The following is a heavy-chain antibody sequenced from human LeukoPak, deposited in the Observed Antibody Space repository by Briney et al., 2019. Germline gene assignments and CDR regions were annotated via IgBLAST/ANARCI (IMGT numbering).Heavy chain of an antibody. CDR1: GHTFTSYY. CDR3: ARDCTSGSYPMYYFDY. J-gene: IGHJ4*02. D-gene: IGHD1-26*01. V-gene: IGHV1-46*01. CDR2: ITPSAGST. Sequence: ASVKVSCKASGHTFTSYYMHWVRQAPGQGLEWMGIITPSAGSTSYAQKFQGRVSMTRDTSTSTVYMELSSLRSEDTAVYYCARDCTSGSYPMYYFDYWGQGTLVTVSS.